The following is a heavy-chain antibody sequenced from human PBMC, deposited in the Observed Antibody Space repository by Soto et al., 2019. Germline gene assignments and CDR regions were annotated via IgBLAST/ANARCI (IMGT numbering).Heavy chain of an antibody. CDR3: AHRPGSYYYDSSGYTYYFDY. J-gene: IGHJ4*02. CDR1: GFSLSTSGVG. Sequence: GSGPKLVNPTQTLTLTCTFSGFSLSTSGVGVGWIRQPPGKALEWLALIYWNDDKRYSPSLKSRLTITKDTSKNQVVLTMTNMDPVDTATYYCAHRPGSYYYDSSGYTYYFDYWGQGTLVTVSS. D-gene: IGHD3-22*01. V-gene: IGHV2-5*01. CDR2: IYWNDDK.